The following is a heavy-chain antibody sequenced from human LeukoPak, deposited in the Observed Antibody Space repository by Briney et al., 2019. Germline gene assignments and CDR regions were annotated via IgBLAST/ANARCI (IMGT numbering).Heavy chain of an antibody. D-gene: IGHD6-6*01. J-gene: IGHJ3*02. CDR3: ARVIAARYDDAFDI. V-gene: IGHV1-2*02. CDR2: INPNSGGT. CDR1: GYTFTGYY. Sequence: ASVKVSCKASGYTFTGYYMHWVRQAPGQGLEWMGWINPNSGGTNYAQKFQGRVTMTRDTSISTAYMELSRLRSDDTAVYYCARVIAARYDDAFDIWGQGTMVTVSS.